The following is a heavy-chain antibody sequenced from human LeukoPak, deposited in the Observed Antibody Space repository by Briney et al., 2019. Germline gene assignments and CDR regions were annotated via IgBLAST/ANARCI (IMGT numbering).Heavy chain of an antibody. CDR2: VGISSGNT. CDR1: GFTFSDYS. J-gene: IGHJ4*02. V-gene: IGHV3-11*06. CDR3: ARDHRYAFDN. Sequence: SGGSLRLSCAASGFTFSDYSMSWVRQAPGKGLEWISYVGISSGNTKYADSVKGRFTISGDSAKNSVFLQMNSLRVEDTAVYFCARDHRYAFDNWGQGTLVTVSS. D-gene: IGHD5-12*01.